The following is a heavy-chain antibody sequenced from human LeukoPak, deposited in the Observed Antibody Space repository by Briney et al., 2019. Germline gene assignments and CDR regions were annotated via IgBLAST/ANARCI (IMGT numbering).Heavy chain of an antibody. CDR1: GFTFSSYD. Sequence: GGSLRLSCAASGFTFSSYDMHWVRQATGKGLEWVSAIGTAGDTYYPGSVKGRFTISRENAKNSLYLQMNSLRAGDTAVYYCARGRMAVDGSVPLDYWGQGTLVTVSS. J-gene: IGHJ4*02. CDR2: IGTAGDT. CDR3: ARGRMAVDGSVPLDY. D-gene: IGHD6-19*01. V-gene: IGHV3-13*01.